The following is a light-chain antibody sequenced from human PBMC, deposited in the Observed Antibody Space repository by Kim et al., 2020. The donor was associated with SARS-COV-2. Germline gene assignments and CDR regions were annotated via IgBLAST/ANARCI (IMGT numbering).Light chain of an antibody. CDR2: PDE. J-gene: IGLJ2*01. CDR3: QAWDSTTTV. Sequence: SYELTQPPSVSVSPGQTASITCSGDRLGNKYVCWYQQKPGQSPVVVMYPDERRPSGIPERFSGSNSGNTATLTISGTQAMDEADYYCQAWDSTTTVFGGG. CDR1: RLGNKY. V-gene: IGLV3-1*01.